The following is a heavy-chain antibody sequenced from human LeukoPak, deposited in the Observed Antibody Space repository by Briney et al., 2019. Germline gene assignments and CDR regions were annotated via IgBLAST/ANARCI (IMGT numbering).Heavy chain of an antibody. Sequence: GGSLRLSCAASGFTFSSYSMNWVRQAPGKGLEWVSSISSSSSYIYYADSVKGRFTISRDNAKNSLYLQMNSLRAEDTAVYYCARDVLRYFDRGENWFDPWGQGTLVTVSS. CDR2: ISSSSSYI. CDR1: GFTFSSYS. J-gene: IGHJ5*02. D-gene: IGHD3-9*01. CDR3: ARDVLRYFDRGENWFDP. V-gene: IGHV3-21*01.